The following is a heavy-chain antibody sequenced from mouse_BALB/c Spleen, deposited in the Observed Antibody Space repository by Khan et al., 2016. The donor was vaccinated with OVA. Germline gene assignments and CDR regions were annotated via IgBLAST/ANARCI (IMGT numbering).Heavy chain of an antibody. CDR1: GFTFSGFG. CDR2: ISSGSSNI. D-gene: IGHD2-13*01. V-gene: IGHV5-17*02. J-gene: IGHJ2*01. Sequence: EVELVESGGGLVQPGGSRKLSCAASGFTFSGFGMHWVRQAPEKGLEWVAYISSGSSNIYYADTVKGRFTISRDKPTNTLFLQMTSLRSEDTAMYFCARTGDYYFDYWGQGTTLTVSS. CDR3: ARTGDYYFDY.